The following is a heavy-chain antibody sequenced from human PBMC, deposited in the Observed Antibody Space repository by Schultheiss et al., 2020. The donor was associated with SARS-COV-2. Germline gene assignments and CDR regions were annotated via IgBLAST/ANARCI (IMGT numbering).Heavy chain of an antibody. CDR2: ISYDGSNK. V-gene: IGHV3-30-3*01. D-gene: IGHD2-15*01. CDR1: GFTFSSYA. J-gene: IGHJ4*02. Sequence: GGSLRLSCAASGFTFSSYAMHWVRQAPGKGLEWVAVISYDGSNKYYADSVKGRFTISRDNSKNTLYLQMNSLRAEDTAVYYCVKDLHCSGGSCCYWGQGTLVTVSS. CDR3: VKDLHCSGGSCCY.